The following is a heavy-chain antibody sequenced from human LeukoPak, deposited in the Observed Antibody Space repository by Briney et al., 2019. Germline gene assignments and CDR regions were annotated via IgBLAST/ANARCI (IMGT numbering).Heavy chain of an antibody. CDR2: ISYDGSNK. V-gene: IGHV3-30*04. J-gene: IGHJ4*02. CDR3: ARSVVVVAAPSDY. D-gene: IGHD2-15*01. Sequence: PGGSLRLSCAASGFTFSSYAMHWVRQAPGKGLEWVAVISYDGSNKYYADSVKGRFTISRDNSKNTLYLQMNSLRAEDTAVYYCARSVVVVAAPSDYWGQGTLVTVSS. CDR1: GFTFSSYA.